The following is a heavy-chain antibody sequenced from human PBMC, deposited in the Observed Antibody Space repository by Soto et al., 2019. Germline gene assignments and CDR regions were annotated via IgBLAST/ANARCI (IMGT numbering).Heavy chain of an antibody. CDR2: MYYGGRT. D-gene: IGHD2-15*01. Sequence: SGTLSLTCTVSGGSISSYYWSWIRQPPGKGLEWIGYMYYGGRTNYNPSLKSRVTISVDTSKMQVSLKLSSVTAADTAVYFCARGTPSPLIVRSSRGPWFDPWGQGTLVTVSS. CDR1: GGSISSYY. V-gene: IGHV4-59*08. CDR3: ARGTPSPLIVRSSRGPWFDP. J-gene: IGHJ5*02.